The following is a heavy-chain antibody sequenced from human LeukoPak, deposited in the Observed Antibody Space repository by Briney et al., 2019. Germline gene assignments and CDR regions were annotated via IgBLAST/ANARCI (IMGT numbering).Heavy chain of an antibody. Sequence: ASVTVSCTASGYTFTSYGISWVRQAPGQGLEWMGWISAYNGNTNYAQKLQGRVTMTTDTSTSTAYMELRSLRSDDTAVYYCARDPGGDTAMFVYYYYYGMDVWGQGTTVTVSS. J-gene: IGHJ6*02. V-gene: IGHV1-18*01. CDR3: ARDPGGDTAMFVYYYYYGMDV. CDR2: ISAYNGNT. CDR1: GYTFTSYG. D-gene: IGHD5-18*01.